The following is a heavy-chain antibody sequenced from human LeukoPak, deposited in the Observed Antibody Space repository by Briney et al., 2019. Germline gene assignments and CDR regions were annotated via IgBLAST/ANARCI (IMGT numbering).Heavy chain of an antibody. J-gene: IGHJ4*02. Sequence: SETLSLTCTVSGGSISSYYWSWIRQPPGKGLEWIGYIYYSGSTNHNPSLKSRVTISVDTFKNQFSLKLSSVTAADTAVYYCARFRDGYDYWGQGTLVTVSS. CDR2: IYYSGST. V-gene: IGHV4-59*01. CDR1: GGSISSYY. CDR3: ARFRDGYDY. D-gene: IGHD5-24*01.